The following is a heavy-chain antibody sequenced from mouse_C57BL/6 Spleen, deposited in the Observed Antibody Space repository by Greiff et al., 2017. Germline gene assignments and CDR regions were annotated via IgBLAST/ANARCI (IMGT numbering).Heavy chain of an antibody. CDR2: IDPETGGT. J-gene: IGHJ1*03. CDR3: TRYYVSSYRYFDV. CDR1: GYTFTDYE. Sequence: VQLQQSGAELVRPGASVTLSCKASGYTFTDYEMHWVKQTPVHGLEWIGAIDPETGGTAYNQKFKGKAILTADKSSSTAYMELRSLTSEDSTVYYCTRYYVSSYRYFDVWGTGTTVTVAS. V-gene: IGHV1-15*01. D-gene: IGHD1-1*01.